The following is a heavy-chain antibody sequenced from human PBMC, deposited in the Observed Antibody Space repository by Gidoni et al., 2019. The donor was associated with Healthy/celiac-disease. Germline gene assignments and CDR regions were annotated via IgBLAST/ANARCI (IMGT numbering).Heavy chain of an antibody. Sequence: QVQLQQWGAGLLKPSETLSPTCVVYGGSFSGYYWSWIRQPPGKGLEWIGEINHSGSTTYNPSLKSRVTISVDTSKSQFSLKLSSVTAADTAVYYCARWGGSINYYYGMDVWGQGTTVTVSS. V-gene: IGHV4-34*01. CDR2: INHSGST. CDR1: GGSFSGYY. CDR3: ARWGGSINYYYGMDV. J-gene: IGHJ6*02. D-gene: IGHD3-16*01.